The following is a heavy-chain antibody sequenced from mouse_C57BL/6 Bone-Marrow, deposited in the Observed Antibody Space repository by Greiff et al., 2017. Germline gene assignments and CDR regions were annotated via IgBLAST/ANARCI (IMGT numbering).Heavy chain of an antibody. J-gene: IGHJ3*01. V-gene: IGHV7-1*01. CDR3: AGDYYGNGGFAY. CDR1: GSTFSDFY. CDR2: SRNKANDYTT. D-gene: IGHD2-1*01. Sequence: EVKVVESGGGLVQSGRSLRLSCATSGSTFSDFYMEWVRQAPGKGLEWIAASRNKANDYTTEYSASVKGRFIVSRDTSQSILYLQVDALGADDTAIYYCAGDYYGNGGFAYWGQGTLVTVSA.